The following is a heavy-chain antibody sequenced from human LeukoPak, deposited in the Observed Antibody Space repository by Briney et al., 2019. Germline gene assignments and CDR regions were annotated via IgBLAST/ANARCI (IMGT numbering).Heavy chain of an antibody. CDR3: ARDALPPIVVVPALPYYFDY. J-gene: IGHJ4*02. Sequence: KPGGSLRLSCAASGFTFSDYYMSWIRQAPGKGLDWVSYITTSGDTIYYTDSVKGRFTISRDNAKNSLYLQMNSLRAEDTAVYYCARDALPPIVVVPALPYYFDYWGQGTLVTVSS. CDR2: ITTSGDTI. V-gene: IGHV3-11*04. CDR1: GFTFSDYY. D-gene: IGHD2-2*01.